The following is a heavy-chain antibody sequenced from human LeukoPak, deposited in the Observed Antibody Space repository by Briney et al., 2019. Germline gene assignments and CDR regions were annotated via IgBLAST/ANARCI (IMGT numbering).Heavy chain of an antibody. CDR1: GFTFSSYA. Sequence: SGGSLRLSCAASGFTFSSYAMSWVRQAPGKGLEWVSAISGSGGSTYYADSVKGRFTISRDNSKNTLYLQMNSLRAEDTAVYYCAKHYGSGSYSYYYYMDVWGKGTTVTVSS. V-gene: IGHV3-23*01. CDR3: AKHYGSGSYSYYYYMDV. J-gene: IGHJ6*03. D-gene: IGHD3-10*01. CDR2: ISGSGGST.